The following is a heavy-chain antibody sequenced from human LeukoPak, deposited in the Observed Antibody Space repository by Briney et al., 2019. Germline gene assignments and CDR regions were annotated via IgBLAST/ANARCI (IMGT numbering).Heavy chain of an antibody. J-gene: IGHJ4*02. CDR1: GAALSEYY. CDR2: VAHKGPT. CDR3: ARVGADSTHYYDSRPFDY. Sequence: SETLSLTCAVYGAALSEYYWSWIRQSPGKGLEWIGEVAHKGPTVYSPTLNRKYNPSLKSRVTISVDTSKNQFSLKLSSVTAADTAVYYCARVGADSTHYYDSRPFDYWGQGTLVTVSS. V-gene: IGHV4-34*01. D-gene: IGHD3-22*01.